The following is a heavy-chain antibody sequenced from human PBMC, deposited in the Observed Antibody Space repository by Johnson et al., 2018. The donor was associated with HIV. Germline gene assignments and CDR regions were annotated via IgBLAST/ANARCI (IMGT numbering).Heavy chain of an antibody. J-gene: IGHJ3*02. Sequence: VQLVESGGGLVQPGGSLRLSCAASGFTFSNAWMSWVRQAPGKGLEWVGRIKSKTDGGTTDYGSPVKGRFTISRDNSKNTLYLQMNSLRAEDTAVYYCAKGDGYNYAFDIWGQGTMVTVSS. CDR2: IKSKTDGGTT. V-gene: IGHV3-15*01. CDR3: AKGDGYNYAFDI. CDR1: GFTFSNAW. D-gene: IGHD5-24*01.